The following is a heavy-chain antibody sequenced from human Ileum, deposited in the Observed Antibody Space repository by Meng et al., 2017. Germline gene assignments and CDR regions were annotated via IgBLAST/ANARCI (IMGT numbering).Heavy chain of an antibody. CDR3: ARRVGATPYAYNWLDP. J-gene: IGHJ5*02. Sequence: QGQLQHWGAGLLKPSETLSLTCGVYGGSFSGYYWSWIRQPPGKGLEWIGEIDHSGGTNYNPSLKNRVTISVDTSNNRFSLKLSSVKAADTALYFCARRVGATPYAYNWLDPWGQGTLVTVSS. CDR1: GGSFSGYY. V-gene: IGHV4-34*01. D-gene: IGHD1-26*01. CDR2: IDHSGGT.